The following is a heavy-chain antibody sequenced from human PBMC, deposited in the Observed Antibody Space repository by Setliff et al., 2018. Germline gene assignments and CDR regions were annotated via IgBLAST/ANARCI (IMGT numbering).Heavy chain of an antibody. CDR1: GYSISSGYY. Sequence: SETLSLTCAVSGYSISSGYYWGWIRQPPGKGLEWIGSIYHSGSTYYNPSLKSRVTISVDTSKNQFSLKLNSVTAADTAVYYCARQSHYYDSSGLDYWGQGTRVTVSS. CDR3: ARQSHYYDSSGLDY. V-gene: IGHV4-38-2*01. CDR2: IYHSGST. J-gene: IGHJ4*02. D-gene: IGHD3-22*01.